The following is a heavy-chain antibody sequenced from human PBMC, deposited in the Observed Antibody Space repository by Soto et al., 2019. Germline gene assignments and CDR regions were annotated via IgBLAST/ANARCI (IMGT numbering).Heavy chain of an antibody. CDR3: VKDGAIAAADYFFDY. Sequence: GGSLRLSCAASGFTFSNHAIHWVRQAPGKGLEWVAVIASDGKDKRYADSVKGRFTISRDNSKNTVYLQMNSLRGEDTAVYYCVKDGAIAAADYFFDYWGQGSLVTVSS. D-gene: IGHD6-13*01. V-gene: IGHV3-30*18. J-gene: IGHJ4*02. CDR1: GFTFSNHA. CDR2: IASDGKDK.